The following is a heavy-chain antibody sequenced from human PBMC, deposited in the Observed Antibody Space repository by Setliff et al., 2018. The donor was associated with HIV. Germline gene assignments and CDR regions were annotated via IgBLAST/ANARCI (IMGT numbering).Heavy chain of an antibody. Sequence: SETLSLTCAVSGGSFSGYYWSWIRQPPGKGLEWIGSIYHSGITYYNSSLKSRVTISVDTSKNQFSLNLTSVTAADTAVYYCARLGYSGSLVGAFDIWGQGTMVTVSS. CDR1: GGSFSGYY. CDR2: IYHSGIT. J-gene: IGHJ3*02. D-gene: IGHD1-26*01. V-gene: IGHV4-38-2*01. CDR3: ARLGYSGSLVGAFDI.